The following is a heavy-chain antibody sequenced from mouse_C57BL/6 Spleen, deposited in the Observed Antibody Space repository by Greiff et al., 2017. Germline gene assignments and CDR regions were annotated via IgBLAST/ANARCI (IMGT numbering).Heavy chain of an antibody. CDR1: GFNIKDDY. CDR2: LDPENGDT. V-gene: IGHV14-4*01. CDR3: TAVYYGRRPIGY. J-gene: IGHJ2*01. D-gene: IGHD1-1*01. Sequence: VQLQQSGAELVRPGASVKLSCTASGFNIKDDYMHWVKQRPEQGPEWIGWLDPENGDTEYASKFQGKATITADTSSNTAYLQLSSLTSADTAVCYCTAVYYGRRPIGYWGQGTTLTVSS.